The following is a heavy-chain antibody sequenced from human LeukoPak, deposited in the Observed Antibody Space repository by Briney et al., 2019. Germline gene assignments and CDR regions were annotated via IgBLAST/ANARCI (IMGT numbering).Heavy chain of an antibody. CDR2: IIPIFGAT. CDR3: ARRRYYYYMDV. J-gene: IGHJ6*03. Sequence: GSSVKVSCKASGGAFSNYAISWVRQAPGQGLEWMGGIIPIFGATNYAQRFQGRVTITADESTSTAYMELRSLRSEDTAVYYCARRRYYYYMDVWGKGTTVTISS. V-gene: IGHV1-69*01. CDR1: GGAFSNYA.